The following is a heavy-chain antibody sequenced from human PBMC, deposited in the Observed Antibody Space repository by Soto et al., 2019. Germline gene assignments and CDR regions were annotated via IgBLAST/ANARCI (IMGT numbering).Heavy chain of an antibody. CDR2: IYYSGST. J-gene: IGHJ6*03. CDR1: GGSISSYY. Sequence: PSETLSLTCTGSGGSISSYYWSWIRQPPGKGLEWIGYIYYSGSTNYNPSLKSRVTISVDTSKNQFSLKLSSVTAADTAVYYCARRTRGEGGYCSGGSCYDRYYYYYYMDVWGKGTTVTVSS. D-gene: IGHD2-15*01. V-gene: IGHV4-59*08. CDR3: ARRTRGEGGYCSGGSCYDRYYYYYYMDV.